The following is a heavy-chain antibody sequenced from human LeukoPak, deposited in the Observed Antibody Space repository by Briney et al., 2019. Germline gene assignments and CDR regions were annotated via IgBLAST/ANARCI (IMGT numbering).Heavy chain of an antibody. J-gene: IGHJ6*02. V-gene: IGHV3-33*01. D-gene: IGHD2-21*02. CDR3: ARDGPVVTTFYDYGMDV. CDR2: IWYDGSDK. CDR1: GFTFSSYG. Sequence: GGSLRLSCAASGFTFSSYGMHWVRQAPGKGLEWVAVIWYDGSDKYYADSVKGRFTISRDNSKNTLYLQMNSLRAEDTAVYYCARDGPVVTTFYDYGMDVWGQGTTVTVSS.